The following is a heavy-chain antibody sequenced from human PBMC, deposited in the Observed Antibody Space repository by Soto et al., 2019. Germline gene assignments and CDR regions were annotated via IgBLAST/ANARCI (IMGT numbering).Heavy chain of an antibody. D-gene: IGHD6-13*01. CDR2: NYASGTT. CDR1: GGSISSYY. V-gene: IGHV4-4*07. Sequence: QVQLQESGPGLVKPSETLSLTCTVSGGSISSYYWSWIRQPAGKGLVWLGRNYASGTTYYNPSLKSRVTMSVETSKTQFFLELSSVPAADTAVYYCARAPTYSSSWLDYWGKGTLVTVSS. CDR3: ARAPTYSSSWLDY. J-gene: IGHJ4*02.